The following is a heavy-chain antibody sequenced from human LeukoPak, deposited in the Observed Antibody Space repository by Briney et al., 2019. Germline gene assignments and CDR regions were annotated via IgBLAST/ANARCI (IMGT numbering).Heavy chain of an antibody. V-gene: IGHV1-69*04. D-gene: IGHD4-11*01. CDR2: IIPILGIA. CDR3: ARVPTTVTTAGWLLGY. Sequence: GASVKVSCKASGGTFSSYAISWVRQAPGQGLEWMGRIIPILGIANYAQKFQGRVTITADKSTSTAYMELSSLRSEDTAVYYCARVPTTVTTAGWLLGYWGQGTLVTVSS. J-gene: IGHJ4*02. CDR1: GGTFSSYA.